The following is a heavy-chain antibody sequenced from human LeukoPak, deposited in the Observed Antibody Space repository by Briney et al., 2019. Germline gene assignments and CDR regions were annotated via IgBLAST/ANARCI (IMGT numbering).Heavy chain of an antibody. Sequence: GGSLRLSLPWCGFTFRNCCRHGVRQAPGKGLEWVAIIWFDGSNKYYADSVKGRFTISRDNSKNTLYLQINSLRAEDTCVYYCASVGEVNYDAFDIWGQGTMVTVSS. CDR1: GFTFRNCC. D-gene: IGHD3-10*01. J-gene: IGHJ3*02. V-gene: IGHV3-33*01. CDR2: IWFDGSNK. CDR3: ASVGEVNYDAFDI.